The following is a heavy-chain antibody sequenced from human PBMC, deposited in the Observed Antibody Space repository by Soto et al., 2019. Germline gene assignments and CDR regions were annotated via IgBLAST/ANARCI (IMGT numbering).Heavy chain of an antibody. J-gene: IGHJ6*02. CDR2: IWYDGSNK. D-gene: IGHD1-1*01. V-gene: IGHV3-33*01. CDR3: ARETGWDYYYGMDV. Sequence: QVQLVESGGGVVQPGRSLRLSCAASGFTFSSYGMHWVRQAPGKGLEWVAVIWYDGSNKYYADSVKGRFTISRDNSKNTLYLQMNSLRAEDTAVYYCARETGWDYYYGMDVWGQGTTVTVSS. CDR1: GFTFSSYG.